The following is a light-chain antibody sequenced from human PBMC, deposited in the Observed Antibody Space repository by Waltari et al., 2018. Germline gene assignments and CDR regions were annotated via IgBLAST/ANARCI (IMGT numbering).Light chain of an antibody. CDR2: GAS. Sequence: ENVLTQSPGTLSLPPGEGATLSCRASQSVSSSYLAWYQQKPGQAPRLLIYGASSRATGIPDRFSGSGSGTDFTLTISRLEPEDFAVYYCQQYGSSLYTFGQGTKLEI. CDR3: QQYGSSLYT. CDR1: QSVSSSY. J-gene: IGKJ2*01. V-gene: IGKV3-20*01.